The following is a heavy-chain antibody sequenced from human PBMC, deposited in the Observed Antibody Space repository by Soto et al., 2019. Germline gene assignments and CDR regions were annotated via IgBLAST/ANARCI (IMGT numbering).Heavy chain of an antibody. D-gene: IGHD4-17*01. CDR3: ARAGGTTVTGLWHFDS. V-gene: IGHV3-33*01. Sequence: GGSLRLSCEASGFTFNTYSMHCVRQPPGKGLEWLAAICYDGTQKYYADSVKGRFIISRDNSKKTLYLEMNSLRAEDTAVYYCARAGGTTVTGLWHFDSWGQGTLVTVSS. CDR1: GFTFNTYS. CDR2: ICYDGTQK. J-gene: IGHJ4*02.